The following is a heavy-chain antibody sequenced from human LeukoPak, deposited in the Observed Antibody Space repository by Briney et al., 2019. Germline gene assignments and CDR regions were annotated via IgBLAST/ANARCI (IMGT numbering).Heavy chain of an antibody. CDR1: GGSIISTYYN. J-gene: IGHJ5*02. V-gene: IGHV4-39*01. Sequence: SETLSLTCSVSGGSIISTYYNWGWIRQPPGKGLEWIGAIYHTGTTYYNPSFESRVTISVDTSKNQFSLKLNSVTAADTAEYCCARLPTGYPNWFDPWGQGSLVTVSS. CDR3: ARLPTGYPNWFDP. CDR2: IYHTGTT. D-gene: IGHD3-9*01.